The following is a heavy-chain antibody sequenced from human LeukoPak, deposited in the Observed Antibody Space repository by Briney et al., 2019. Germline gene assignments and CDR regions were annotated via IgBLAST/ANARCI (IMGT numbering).Heavy chain of an antibody. J-gene: IGHJ6*03. Sequence: SGTLSLTCTVSGGSISSYYWSWIRQPAGKGLEWIGRIYASGSTNYNPSLKSRVTMSVDTSKNQFSLKLSSVTAADTAVYYCARLNYDSSGYYYSHYYYYYMDVWGKGTTVTVSS. V-gene: IGHV4-4*07. CDR2: IYASGST. CDR3: ARLNYDSSGYYYSHYYYYYMDV. D-gene: IGHD3-22*01. CDR1: GGSISSYY.